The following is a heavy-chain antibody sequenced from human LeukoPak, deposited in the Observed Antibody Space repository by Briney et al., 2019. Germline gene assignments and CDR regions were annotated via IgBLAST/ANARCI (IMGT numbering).Heavy chain of an antibody. V-gene: IGHV4-39*01. Sequence: SETLSFTCTVSGGSISSSSYYWGWIRQPPGKGLEWIGSIYYSGSTYYNPSLKGRVTISVDTSKNQFSLKLRSVIAADTAVYYCARLAVAATPVDYWGQGTLVTVSS. CDR3: ARLAVAATPVDY. CDR2: IYYSGST. CDR1: GGSISSSSYY. J-gene: IGHJ4*02. D-gene: IGHD6-19*01.